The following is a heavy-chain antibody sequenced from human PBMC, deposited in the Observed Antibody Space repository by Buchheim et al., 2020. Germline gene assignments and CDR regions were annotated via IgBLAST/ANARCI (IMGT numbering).Heavy chain of an antibody. D-gene: IGHD6-13*01. CDR1: GGSISSSSYY. CDR3: VSRGRIAAAGFDY. Sequence: QLQLQESGPGLVKPSETLSLTCTVSGGSISSSSYYWGWIRQPPGKGLEWIGSIYYSGSTYYNPSLKSRVTISVDTSKNPFSLEQSSVTAADTAVYYCVSRGRIAAAGFDYWGQGTL. V-gene: IGHV4-39*01. J-gene: IGHJ4*02. CDR2: IYYSGST.